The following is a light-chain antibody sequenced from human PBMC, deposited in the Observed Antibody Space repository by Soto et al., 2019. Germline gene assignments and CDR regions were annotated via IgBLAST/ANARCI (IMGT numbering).Light chain of an antibody. CDR1: SSDVGGYNF. CDR3: SSYAGSSIPVA. CDR2: DVT. J-gene: IGLJ2*01. Sequence: QSVLNQPPSASGSPGQSVTISCTGASSDVGGYNFVSWYQHHPGKAPRLMIYDVTQRPSGVPDRFSGSKSGNTASLTVSGLQVDDEAYYYCSSYAGSSIPVAFGGGTKLTVL. V-gene: IGLV2-8*01.